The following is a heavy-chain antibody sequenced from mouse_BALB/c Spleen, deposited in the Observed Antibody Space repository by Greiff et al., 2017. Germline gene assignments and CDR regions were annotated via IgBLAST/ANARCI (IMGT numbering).Heavy chain of an antibody. V-gene: IGHV1S127*01. Sequence: QVQLQQSGPQLVRPGASVKISCKASGYSFTSYWMHWVKQRPGQGLEWIGMIDPSDSETRLNQKFKDKATLTVDKSSSTAYMQLSSPTSEDSAVYYCAREGGFNFDYWGQGTTLTVSS. J-gene: IGHJ2*01. CDR1: GYSFTSYW. CDR3: AREGGFNFDY. CDR2: IDPSDSET.